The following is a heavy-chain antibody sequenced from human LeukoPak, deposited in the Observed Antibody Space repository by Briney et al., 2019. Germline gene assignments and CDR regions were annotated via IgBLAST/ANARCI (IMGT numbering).Heavy chain of an antibody. CDR3: ARYPAMTPDAFDI. D-gene: IGHD2-2*01. V-gene: IGHV1-2*02. CDR2: INPNSGGT. J-gene: IGHJ3*02. CDR1: GYTFTSYD. Sequence: GASVTVSCKASGYTFTSYDINWVRQATGQGLEWMGWINPNSGGTNYAQKFQGRVTMTRDTSISTAYMELSRLRSDDTAVYYCARYPAMTPDAFDIWGQGTTVTVSS.